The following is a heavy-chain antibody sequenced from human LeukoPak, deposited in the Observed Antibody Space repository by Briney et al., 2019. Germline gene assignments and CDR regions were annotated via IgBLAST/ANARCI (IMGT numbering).Heavy chain of an antibody. CDR1: GYRFTDFG. J-gene: IGHJ3*02. CDR2: SSTGNRDP. D-gene: IGHD1-1*01. Sequence: ASVKVSCKAGGYRFTDFGISWLRQAPGQGLEWMGWSSTGNRDPEYAQKFKGRVTVSTDTSTNTAYMELRSLRLDDTALYFCSRDWGTAGDISDIWGQGTIITVSS. V-gene: IGHV1-18*01. CDR3: SRDWGTAGDISDI.